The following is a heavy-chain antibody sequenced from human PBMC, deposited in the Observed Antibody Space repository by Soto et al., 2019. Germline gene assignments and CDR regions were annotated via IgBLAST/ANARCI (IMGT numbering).Heavy chain of an antibody. CDR3: AKATYDSSGYYVDAFDI. Sequence: EVQLLESGGGLVQPGGSLRLSCAASGFTFSSYAMSWVRQAPGKGLEWVSAISGSGGSTYYADSVKGRFTISRDNSKNTLYLQMNSLRAEDTAVYYCAKATYDSSGYYVDAFDIWGQGTMVTVSS. CDR2: ISGSGGST. V-gene: IGHV3-23*01. D-gene: IGHD3-22*01. J-gene: IGHJ3*02. CDR1: GFTFSSYA.